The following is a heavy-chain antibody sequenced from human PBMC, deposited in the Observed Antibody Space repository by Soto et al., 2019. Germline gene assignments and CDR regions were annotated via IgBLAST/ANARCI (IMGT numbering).Heavy chain of an antibody. CDR3: AREAGLVLSYDY. V-gene: IGHV1-3*01. CDR2: INAGNGNT. J-gene: IGHJ4*02. Sequence: ASVKVSCKASGYTFTSYAMHWVRQAPGQRLEWMGWINAGNGNTKYSQKFQGRVTITRDTSASTAYMELSSLRSEDTAVYYCAREAGLVLSYDYWGQGTLVTVS. CDR1: GYTFTSYA. D-gene: IGHD6-19*01.